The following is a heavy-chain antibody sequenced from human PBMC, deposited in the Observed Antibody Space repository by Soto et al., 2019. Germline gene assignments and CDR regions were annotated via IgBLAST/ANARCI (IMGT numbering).Heavy chain of an antibody. V-gene: IGHV1-69*02. Sequence: QVQLVQSGAEVKKPGSSVRVSCKASAGTFSSYTINWVRQAPGQGLEWMGRIIPMLGMSNYALRFQGRVTGIADKSTTTAYMELNSLRSDDTAVYYCATSYGSGGRAFDHWGQGTLVTVSS. CDR3: ATSYGSGGRAFDH. D-gene: IGHD3-10*01. CDR1: AGTFSSYT. CDR2: IIPMLGMS. J-gene: IGHJ4*02.